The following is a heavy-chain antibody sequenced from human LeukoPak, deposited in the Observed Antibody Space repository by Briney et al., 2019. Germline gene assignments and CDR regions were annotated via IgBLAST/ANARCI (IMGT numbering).Heavy chain of an antibody. CDR3: ARLETSSGSLSYFDY. V-gene: IGHV4-38-2*02. CDR1: GYSISSGYY. Sequence: SETLSLTCTVSGYSISSGYYWGWIRQPPGKGLEWIGSIYHSGSTYYNPSLKSRVTISVDTSKNQFSLKLSSVTAADTAVYYCARLETSSGSLSYFDYWGQGTLVTVSS. J-gene: IGHJ4*02. CDR2: IYHSGST. D-gene: IGHD6-19*01.